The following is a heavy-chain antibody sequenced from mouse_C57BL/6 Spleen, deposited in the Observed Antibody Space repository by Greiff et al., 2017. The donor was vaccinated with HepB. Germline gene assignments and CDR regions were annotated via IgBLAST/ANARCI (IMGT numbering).Heavy chain of an antibody. CDR2: ISDGGSYT. Sequence: EVKLVESGGGLVKPGGSLKLSCAASGFTFSSYAMSWVRQTPEKRLEWVATISDGGSYTYYPDNVKGRFTISRDNAKNNLYLQMSHLKSEDTAMYYCAGITTVVAPRGYWGQGTLVTVSA. CDR3: AGITTVVAPRGY. D-gene: IGHD1-1*01. CDR1: GFTFSSYA. J-gene: IGHJ3*01. V-gene: IGHV5-4*03.